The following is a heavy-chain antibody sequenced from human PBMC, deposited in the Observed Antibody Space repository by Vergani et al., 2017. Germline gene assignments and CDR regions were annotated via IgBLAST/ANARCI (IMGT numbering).Heavy chain of an antibody. Sequence: QVQLVQSGAEVKKPGSSVKVSCKASGGTFSSYAISWVRQAPGQGLEWMGGIIPIFGTANYAQKFQGRVTITADESTGTAYMELSSLRSEDTAVYYCASQPTYCSSTSCYVDYWGQGTLVTVSS. CDR3: ASQPTYCSSTSCYVDY. CDR1: GGTFSSYA. CDR2: IIPIFGTA. V-gene: IGHV1-69*01. D-gene: IGHD2-2*01. J-gene: IGHJ4*02.